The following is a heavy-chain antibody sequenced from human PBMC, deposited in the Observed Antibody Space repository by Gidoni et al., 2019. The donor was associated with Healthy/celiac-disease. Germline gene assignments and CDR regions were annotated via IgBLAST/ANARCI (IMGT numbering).Heavy chain of an antibody. CDR2: ISSSGSTI. V-gene: IGHV3-21*01. J-gene: IGHJ6*02. CDR3: ARDEVDCSSTSCYTTPYYYYGMDV. Sequence: EVQLVASGGGLVTPGGSLSLSCAASGFTFSSSSMNWVRQAPGKGLEWVSSISSSGSTIYYADSVKGRFTSSRDNAKNSLYLQMNSRRAEDTAVYYCARDEVDCSSTSCYTTPYYYYGMDVWGQGTTVTVSS. CDR1: GFTFSSSS. D-gene: IGHD2-2*02.